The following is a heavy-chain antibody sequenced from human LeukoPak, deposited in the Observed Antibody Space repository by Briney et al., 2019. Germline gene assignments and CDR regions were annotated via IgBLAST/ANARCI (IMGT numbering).Heavy chain of an antibody. CDR3: ARDYRTGFDY. J-gene: IGHJ4*02. D-gene: IGHD7-27*01. CDR2: IDPNSGDT. V-gene: IGHV1-2*02. CDR1: GYTFTGYY. Sequence: GASVKVSCKASGYTFTGYYMYWVRQAPGQGLEWMGWIDPNSGDTNYAQKLQGRVTMTTDTSTTTAYMELRSLRSDDTAVYYCARDYRTGFDYWGQGTLVTVSS.